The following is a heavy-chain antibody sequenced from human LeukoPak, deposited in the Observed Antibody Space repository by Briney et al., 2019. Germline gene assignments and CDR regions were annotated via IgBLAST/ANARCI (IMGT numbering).Heavy chain of an antibody. CDR3: ASSGYSYGYYMDV. Sequence: GESLKISCKGSGYSFTSYWIGWVRQMPGKGLEWMGIIHPGDSDTRYSPSFQGQVTISADKSISTAYLQWSSLKASDTAMYYCASSGYSYGYYMDVWGKGTTVTVSS. CDR2: IHPGDSDT. CDR1: GYSFTSYW. J-gene: IGHJ6*03. V-gene: IGHV5-51*01. D-gene: IGHD5-18*01.